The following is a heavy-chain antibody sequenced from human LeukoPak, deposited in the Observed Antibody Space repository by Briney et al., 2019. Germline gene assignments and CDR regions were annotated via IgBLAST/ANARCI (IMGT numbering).Heavy chain of an antibody. J-gene: IGHJ4*02. V-gene: IGHV3-23*01. CDR2: VSGNGGST. CDR1: GFTFSIYA. CDR3: AKFYGDYPLNYYFDN. Sequence: GGSLRLSCAASGFTFSIYAMSWVHQAPGKGLEWVSAVSGNGGSTYYADSVKGRFTISRDNSKNTLHLQMNSLRAEDTAVYYCAKFYGDYPLNYYFDNWSQGTLVTVSS. D-gene: IGHD4-17*01.